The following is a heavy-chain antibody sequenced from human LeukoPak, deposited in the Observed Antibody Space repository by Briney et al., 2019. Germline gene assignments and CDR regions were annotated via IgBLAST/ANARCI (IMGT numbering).Heavy chain of an antibody. J-gene: IGHJ4*02. V-gene: IGHV3-23*01. CDR1: GFTFSSIA. CDR3: AKGQELDDGVFDS. Sequence: GGSLRLSCTASGFTFSSIALTWVHQAPRKGLEWVSTIRSNGDTAYNADSVNGRFTISRDNPKNMLYLQMDSLRVEDTAIYYCAKGQELDDGVFDSWGQGTLVTVSS. CDR2: IRSNGDTA. D-gene: IGHD1-1*01.